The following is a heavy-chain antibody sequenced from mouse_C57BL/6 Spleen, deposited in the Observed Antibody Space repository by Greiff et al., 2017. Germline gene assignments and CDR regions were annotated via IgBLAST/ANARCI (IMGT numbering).Heavy chain of an antibody. CDR1: GFTFSSYG. Sequence: EVKLVESGGDLVKPGGSLKLSCAASGFTFSSYGMSWVRQTPDKRLEWVATISSGGSYTYYPDSVKGRFTISRDNAKNTLYLQMSSLKSEDTAMYYCARHEGLRLFDYWGQGTTLTVSS. J-gene: IGHJ2*01. CDR2: ISSGGSYT. D-gene: IGHD2-4*01. V-gene: IGHV5-6*01. CDR3: ARHEGLRLFDY.